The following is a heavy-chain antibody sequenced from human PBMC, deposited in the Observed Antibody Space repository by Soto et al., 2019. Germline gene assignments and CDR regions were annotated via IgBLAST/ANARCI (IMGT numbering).Heavy chain of an antibody. V-gene: IGHV1-18*01. CDR2: ITPYNGKT. D-gene: IGHD2-2*01. Sequence: ASVKVSCKASGYTFITYGVTWVRQAPGQGLEWMGWITPYNGKTHYAQKFQDRVTMTTDTAATTAYMELRSLTSDDSAMYFCARDTSHYFDHRGQGTLVTVSS. CDR1: GYTFITYG. J-gene: IGHJ4*02. CDR3: ARDTSHYFDH.